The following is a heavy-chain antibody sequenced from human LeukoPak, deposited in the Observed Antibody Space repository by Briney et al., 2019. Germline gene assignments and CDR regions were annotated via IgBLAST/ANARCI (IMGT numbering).Heavy chain of an antibody. D-gene: IGHD3-9*01. CDR3: AKDHMLRYFDWFSTFDY. Sequence: QPGGSLRLSCAASGFTFISYGMHWVRQAPGKGLEWVAVISYDGSNKYYADSVKGRFTISRDNSKNTLYLQMNSLRAEDTAVYYCAKDHMLRYFDWFSTFDYWGQGTLVTVSS. J-gene: IGHJ4*02. V-gene: IGHV3-30*18. CDR1: GFTFISYG. CDR2: ISYDGSNK.